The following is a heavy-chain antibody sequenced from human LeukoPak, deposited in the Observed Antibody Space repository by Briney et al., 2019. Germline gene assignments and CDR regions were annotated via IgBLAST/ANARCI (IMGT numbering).Heavy chain of an antibody. CDR2: LSWNTISM. CDR1: GFSFDDYA. Sequence: GGSLRLSCAASGFSFDDYAMHWVRQVPGKGLEWVSGLSWNTISMGYADSVKGRFTISRDNAKNSLYLQMNSLRAEDTALYYCAKEDRRGRHFDYWGQGTLVTVSS. D-gene: IGHD3-16*01. CDR3: AKEDRRGRHFDY. V-gene: IGHV3-9*01. J-gene: IGHJ4*02.